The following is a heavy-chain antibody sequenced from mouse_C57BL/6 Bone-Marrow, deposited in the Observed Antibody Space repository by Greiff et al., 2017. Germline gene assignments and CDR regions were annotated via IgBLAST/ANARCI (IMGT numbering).Heavy chain of an antibody. J-gene: IGHJ1*03. V-gene: IGHV1-85*01. CDR2: IFPRDGST. CDR3: ARLEFDVSRGDWYFDV. Sequence: VQLVESGPELVKPGASVKLSCKASGYTFTSYDINWVKQRPGQGLEWIGWIFPRDGSTKYNEKFKGKATLTVDTSSSTAYMELHSLTSEDSAVYSCARLEFDVSRGDWYFDVWGTGTTVTVTA. CDR1: GYTFTSYD. D-gene: IGHD1-1*01.